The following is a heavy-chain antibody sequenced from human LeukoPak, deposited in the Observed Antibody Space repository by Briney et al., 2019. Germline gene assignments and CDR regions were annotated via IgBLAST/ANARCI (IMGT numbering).Heavy chain of an antibody. Sequence: SETLSLTCSVSGGSISSYYWSWIRQPAGKGLEWIWRIYSSGTITYNPSLQSRVTMSVDTSKSEFSLKMSSVTAADTAVYYCTRDSGTTGEVKFDPWGQGTLVAVSS. CDR3: TRDSGTTGEVKFDP. V-gene: IGHV4-4*07. J-gene: IGHJ5*02. CDR1: GGSISSYY. CDR2: IYSSGTI. D-gene: IGHD3-10*01.